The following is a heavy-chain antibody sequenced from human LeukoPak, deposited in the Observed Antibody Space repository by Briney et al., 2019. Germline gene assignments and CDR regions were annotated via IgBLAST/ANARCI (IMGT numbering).Heavy chain of an antibody. Sequence: GGSLRLSCAASGFTFSSYAMHWVRQAPGKGLEWVAVISYDGSNKYYADSVKGRFTISRDNSKNTLYLQMNSLRAEDTAVYYCAKDIYYYDKNYFDYWGLGTLVTVSS. J-gene: IGHJ4*02. CDR3: AKDIYYYDKNYFDY. V-gene: IGHV3-30*04. D-gene: IGHD3-22*01. CDR1: GFTFSSYA. CDR2: ISYDGSNK.